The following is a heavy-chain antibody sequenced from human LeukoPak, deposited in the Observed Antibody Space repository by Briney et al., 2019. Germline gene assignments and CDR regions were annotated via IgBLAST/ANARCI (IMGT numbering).Heavy chain of an antibody. J-gene: IGHJ5*02. CDR2: IYYSGST. D-gene: IGHD5-18*01. CDR1: GGSISSYY. Sequence: SETLSLTCTVSGGSISSYYWSWIRQPPGKGLEWIGYIYYSGSTNYNPSLKSRVTISVDTSKNQFSLKLSSVTAADTAVYYCARGGVDTAMVINWFDPWGQGTLVTVSS. CDR3: ARGGVDTAMVINWFDP. V-gene: IGHV4-59*01.